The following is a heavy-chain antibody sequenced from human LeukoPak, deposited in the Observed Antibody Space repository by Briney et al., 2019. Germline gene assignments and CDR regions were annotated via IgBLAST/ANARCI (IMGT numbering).Heavy chain of an antibody. CDR3: ARSYGDRDAFDI. V-gene: IGHV6-1*01. CDR2: TYYRSNWYN. CDR1: GDSVSSNSAA. J-gene: IGHJ3*02. D-gene: IGHD4-17*01. Sequence: SQTLSPTCAISGDSVSSNSAAWNWIRQSPSRGLEWLGRTYYRSNWYNDYAVSVKSRITINPDTSKNQVSPHLNSLTPEDTAVYYCARSYGDRDAFDIWGPGTMVTVSS.